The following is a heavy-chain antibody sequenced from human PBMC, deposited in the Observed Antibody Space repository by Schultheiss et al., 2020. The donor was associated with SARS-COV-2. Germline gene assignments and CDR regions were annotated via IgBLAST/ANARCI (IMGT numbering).Heavy chain of an antibody. CDR1: GFRFSNYG. CDR2: IPYDGSNT. J-gene: IGHJ4*02. V-gene: IGHV3-30*02. Sequence: GESLKISCVASGFRFSNYGIHWVRQAPGKGLEWVTFIPYDGSNTYYADSVKGRFTLSRDNSKNTIFLQMNSLRPDDTAVYYCARDQNWGFDYWGQGALVTVSS. D-gene: IGHD7-27*01. CDR3: ARDQNWGFDY.